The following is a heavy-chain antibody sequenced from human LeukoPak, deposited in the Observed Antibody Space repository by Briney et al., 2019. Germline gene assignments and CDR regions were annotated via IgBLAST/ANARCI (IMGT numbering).Heavy chain of an antibody. CDR2: IWSDGSKE. J-gene: IGHJ3*02. CDR1: GFTFYSYG. V-gene: IGHV3-33*06. D-gene: IGHD4-17*01. CDR3: AKYGDYHAFDI. Sequence: PGRSLRLSCAASGFTFYSYGMHWVRQAPGKGLEWVALIWSDGSKEYYLDSVKGRFTISRDNSKNTLYLQMNSLRAEDTALYYCAKYGDYHAFDIWGQGTMVTVSS.